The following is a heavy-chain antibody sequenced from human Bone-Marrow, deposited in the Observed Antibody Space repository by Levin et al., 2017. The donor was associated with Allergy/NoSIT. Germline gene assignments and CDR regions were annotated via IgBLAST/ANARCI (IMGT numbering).Heavy chain of an antibody. D-gene: IGHD3-10*01. CDR2: IHYSGSA. CDR3: ASLYDSGSDSYYYMDV. V-gene: IGHV4-59*01. J-gene: IGHJ6*03. CDR1: GGSISSYY. Sequence: PSETLSLTCTVSGGSISSYYWSWIRQSPGKGVEWLGYIHYSGSANYNPSLKSRITISVDTSKNQFSLRLTSVTAADTAVYYCASLYDSGSDSYYYMDVWGRGTTVTVSS.